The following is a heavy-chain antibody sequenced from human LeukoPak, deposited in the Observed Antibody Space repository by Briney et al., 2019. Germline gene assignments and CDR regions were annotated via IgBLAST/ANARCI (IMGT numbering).Heavy chain of an antibody. D-gene: IGHD3-10*02. J-gene: IGHJ6*04. CDR3: AELGITMIGGV. CDR2: ITSSSSYI. CDR1: GFTFSTYS. Sequence: GGSLRLSCAASGFTFSTYSMTWVRQAPGKGPEWVSSITSSSSYIYYADSVKGRFTISRDNAKNSLYLQMNSLRAEDTAVYYCAELGITMIGGVWGKGTTVTISS. V-gene: IGHV3-21*01.